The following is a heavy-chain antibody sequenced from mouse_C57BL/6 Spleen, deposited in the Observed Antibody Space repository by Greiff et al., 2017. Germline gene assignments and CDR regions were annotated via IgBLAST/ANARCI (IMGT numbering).Heavy chain of an antibody. J-gene: IGHJ2*01. CDR3: ARRVLRSVGYFDY. V-gene: IGHV1-69*01. D-gene: IGHD1-1*01. Sequence: VQLQQPGAELVMPGASVKLSCKASGYTFTSYWMHWVKQRPGQGLEWNGEIDPSDSYTNYNQKFKGKSTLTVDKSSSTAYMQLSSLTSEDSAVYYCARRVLRSVGYFDYWGQGTTLTVSS. CDR1: GYTFTSYW. CDR2: IDPSDSYT.